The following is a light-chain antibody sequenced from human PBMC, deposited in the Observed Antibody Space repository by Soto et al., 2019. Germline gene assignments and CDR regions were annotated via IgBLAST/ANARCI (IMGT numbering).Light chain of an antibody. V-gene: IGKV1-5*01. J-gene: IGKJ2*01. CDR3: QQYSSHAT. Sequence: DIQMTQSPSTLSESVGDRVTITCRASQSVSRWLAWYQQKPGKAPKPLIYDTSNLQSGVPSRFSGSGSGTDFTLTIGSLQPDDFAIYYCQQYSSHATFGQGTKVDIK. CDR1: QSVSRW. CDR2: DTS.